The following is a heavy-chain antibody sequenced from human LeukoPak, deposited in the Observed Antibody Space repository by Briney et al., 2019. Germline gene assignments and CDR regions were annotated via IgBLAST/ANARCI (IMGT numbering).Heavy chain of an antibody. CDR1: GDSVSSGSYY. CDR2: IYYSGST. D-gene: IGHD3-3*01. V-gene: IGHV4-61*01. Sequence: SETLSLTCTVSGDSVSSGSYYWSWIRQPPGKGLEWIGYIYYSGSTYYNPSLKSRVTISVDTSKNQFSLKLSSVTAADTAVYYCARGGLPVRFLEWTEYYYYGMDVWGQGTTVTVSS. J-gene: IGHJ6*02. CDR3: ARGGLPVRFLEWTEYYYYGMDV.